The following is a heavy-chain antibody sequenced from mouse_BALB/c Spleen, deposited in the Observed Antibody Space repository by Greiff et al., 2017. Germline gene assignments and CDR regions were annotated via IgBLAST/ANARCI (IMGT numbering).Heavy chain of an antibody. V-gene: IGHV5-9-4*01. CDR1: GFTFSSYA. D-gene: IGHD2-4*01. Sequence: DVKLVESGGGLVKPGGSLKLSCAASGFTFSSYAMSWVRQSPEKRLEWVAEISSGGSYTYYPDTVTGRFTISRDNAKNTLYLEMSSLRSEDTAMYYCARDYDYDPFAYWGQGTLVTVSA. CDR3: ARDYDYDPFAY. CDR2: ISSGGSYT. J-gene: IGHJ3*01.